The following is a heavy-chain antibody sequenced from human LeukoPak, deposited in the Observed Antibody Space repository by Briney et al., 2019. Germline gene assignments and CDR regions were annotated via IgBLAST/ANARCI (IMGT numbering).Heavy chain of an antibody. Sequence: PGGSLRLSCAASGFTFSSYSMNWGRQAPGKGLEWVSSISSSSSYIYYADSVKGRFTISRDNAKNSLYLQMNSLRAEDTAVYYCARDLIYYDILTGYHKNYYYGMDVWGQGTTVTVSS. J-gene: IGHJ6*02. D-gene: IGHD3-9*01. V-gene: IGHV3-21*01. CDR3: ARDLIYYDILTGYHKNYYYGMDV. CDR1: GFTFSSYS. CDR2: ISSSSSYI.